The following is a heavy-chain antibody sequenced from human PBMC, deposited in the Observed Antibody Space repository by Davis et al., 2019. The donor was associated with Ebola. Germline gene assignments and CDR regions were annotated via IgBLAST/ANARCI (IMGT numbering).Heavy chain of an antibody. D-gene: IGHD1/OR15-1a*01. Sequence: MPSETLSLTCAVSGGSISSSNWWRWVRQRPGKGLEWIGEVDHSGSTNYNPSFKSRVIVSEDASKNQFSLKLTSLTAADTAVYYCARVRTGPYGYFDYWGQGILVAVSS. CDR1: GGSISSSNW. J-gene: IGHJ4*02. CDR3: ARVRTGPYGYFDY. V-gene: IGHV4-4*02. CDR2: VDHSGST.